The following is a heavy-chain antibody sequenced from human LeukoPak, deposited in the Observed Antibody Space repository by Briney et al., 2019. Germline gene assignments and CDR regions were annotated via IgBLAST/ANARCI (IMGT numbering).Heavy chain of an antibody. V-gene: IGHV3-23*01. J-gene: IGHJ4*02. CDR1: GFTFSSYA. D-gene: IGHD3-22*01. Sequence: GGSLRLSCAASGFTFSSYAMSWVRQAPGKGLEWVSAISGSCGSTYYADSVKGRFTISRDNSKNTLYLQMNRLRDEDTAVYYCAKESGYYLSTNDYWGQGTLVTVSS. CDR2: ISGSCGST. CDR3: AKESGYYLSTNDY.